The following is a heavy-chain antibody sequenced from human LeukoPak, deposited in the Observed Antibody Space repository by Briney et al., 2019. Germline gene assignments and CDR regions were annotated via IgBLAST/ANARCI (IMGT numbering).Heavy chain of an antibody. CDR3: AIQRRVTLCFFDY. V-gene: IGHV4-59*08. CDR2: ISYSGST. D-gene: IGHD3-16*02. Sequence: SETLSLTCTVSGDSISSYYWSWIRQPPGKGLEWIGSISYSGSTTYSPSLKSRVTMSVDTSQNQFSLNLSSVTAAEPAVYYCAIQRRVTLCFFDYWGQGTLVTVSS. J-gene: IGHJ4*02. CDR1: GDSISSYY.